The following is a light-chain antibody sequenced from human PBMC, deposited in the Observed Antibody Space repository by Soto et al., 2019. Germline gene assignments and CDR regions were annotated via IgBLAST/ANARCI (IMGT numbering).Light chain of an antibody. Sequence: EIVLTQSPASLSLSPGDRATLSCRASQSVPRNLAWYQQRPGQAPRLLIYDASSRATGIPDRFSGSGSGTDFILTISSLEPEDFAVYYCQQRSNWPPDFGQGTRLEIK. CDR1: QSVPRN. CDR2: DAS. J-gene: IGKJ5*01. CDR3: QQRSNWPPD. V-gene: IGKV3-11*01.